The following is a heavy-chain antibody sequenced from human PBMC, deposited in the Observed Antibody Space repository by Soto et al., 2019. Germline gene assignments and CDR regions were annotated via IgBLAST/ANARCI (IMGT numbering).Heavy chain of an antibody. Sequence: QLVLQESGPGVVKPSETLSLTCSVSGDSITSSRYYWGWIRQTPQTGLEWICSIYYSGSTFYNPSLKSRVTVSVDTSKNQFSLKLTSVSAADTSLYFCARQTASIVRQGDFDYWGQGTLVTVSS. CDR1: GDSITSSRYY. V-gene: IGHV4-39*01. J-gene: IGHJ4*02. D-gene: IGHD2-2*01. CDR3: ARQTASIVRQGDFDY. CDR2: IYYSGST.